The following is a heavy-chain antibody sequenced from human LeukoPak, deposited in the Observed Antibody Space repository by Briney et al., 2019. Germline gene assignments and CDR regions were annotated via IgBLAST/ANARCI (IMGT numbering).Heavy chain of an antibody. CDR2: FYHSGNS. J-gene: IGHJ5*02. Sequence: SETLSLTCAVSGYSISSGYYWGWIRQPPGKGLEWIGSFYHSGNSYYNPSLKSRVSISVDTSENQFSLNLSSVTAADTALYYCAGTRRYCSGGSCYNWFDPWGQGTLVTVSS. V-gene: IGHV4-38-2*01. CDR1: GYSISSGYY. CDR3: AGTRRYCSGGSCYNWFDP. D-gene: IGHD2-15*01.